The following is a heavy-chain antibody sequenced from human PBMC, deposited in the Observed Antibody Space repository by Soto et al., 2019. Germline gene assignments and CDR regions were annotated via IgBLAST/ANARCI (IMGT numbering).Heavy chain of an antibody. CDR1: GFTRTGFA. J-gene: IGHJ5*02. Sequence: PVGSLRLSCLASGFTRTGFAVLWVRHAPGRGLEWVASVSHDGTERYAASVRGRFTISRDISKNTVFLQMGSLSGEDTAVYYCTRVGVGYSLGSGFTPWGQGTLVTVSS. CDR3: TRVGVGYSLGSGFTP. D-gene: IGHD5-18*01. V-gene: IGHV3-30-3*01. CDR2: VSHDGTER.